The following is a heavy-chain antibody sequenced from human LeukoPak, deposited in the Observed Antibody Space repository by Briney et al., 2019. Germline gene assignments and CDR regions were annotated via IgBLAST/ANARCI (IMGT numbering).Heavy chain of an antibody. Sequence: GESLQISCKASGYSFTTHWIGWVRQMPGKGLEWMGIIYPGDSDTRYSPSFQGHVTISADKSISTAYLQWSSLKASDTAMYFCARHGDSYDPPDDYWGQGTLVTVSS. D-gene: IGHD5-12*01. CDR1: GYSFTTHW. CDR3: ARHGDSYDPPDDY. V-gene: IGHV5-51*01. CDR2: IYPGDSDT. J-gene: IGHJ4*02.